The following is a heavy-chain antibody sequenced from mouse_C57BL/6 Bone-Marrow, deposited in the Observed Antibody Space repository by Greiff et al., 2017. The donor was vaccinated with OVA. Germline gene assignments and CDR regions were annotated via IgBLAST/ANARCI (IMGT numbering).Heavy chain of an antibody. CDR3: ARGGWDWYFDV. CDR1: GFTFSDYY. V-gene: IGHV5-16*01. J-gene: IGHJ1*03. CDR2: INSDGSST. D-gene: IGHD3-3*01. Sequence: EVQLVEPEGGLVQPGSSMKLSCTASGFTFSDYYMAWVRQVPEKGLEWVANINSDGSSTYYLDSFKSRFIISRDNAKNMLYLQMSSLKSEDTATYYCARGGWDWYFDVWGTGTTVTVSS.